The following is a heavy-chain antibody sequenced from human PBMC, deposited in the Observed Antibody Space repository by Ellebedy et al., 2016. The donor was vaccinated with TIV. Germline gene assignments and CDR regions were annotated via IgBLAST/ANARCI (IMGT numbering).Heavy chain of an antibody. J-gene: IGHJ4*02. V-gene: IGHV3-33*01. D-gene: IGHD1-1*01. CDR3: ARNPTGLPDY. CDR1: GFIFSAYG. CDR2: IRSDGSD. Sequence: PGGSLRLSCAASGFIFSAYGMHWGRHAPGQGLEWVAVIRSDGSDNYADSVRGRFTISRDDFKNTLFLQMNSLRVEDTATYYCARNPTGLPDYWGQGTLVTVSS.